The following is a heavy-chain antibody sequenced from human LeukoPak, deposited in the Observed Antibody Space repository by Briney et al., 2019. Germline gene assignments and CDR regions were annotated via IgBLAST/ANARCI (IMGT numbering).Heavy chain of an antibody. D-gene: IGHD3-22*01. V-gene: IGHV3-33*01. Sequence: GRSLRLSCAASGFTFSSYGMHWVRQAPGKGLEWVAVIWYDGSNKYYADSVKGRFTIYRDNSENTLYLQMNSLRAEDTAVYYCARDPYDSSWGLCYFDYWGQGNLVTVSS. J-gene: IGHJ4*02. CDR3: ARDPYDSSWGLCYFDY. CDR1: GFTFSSYG. CDR2: IWYDGSNK.